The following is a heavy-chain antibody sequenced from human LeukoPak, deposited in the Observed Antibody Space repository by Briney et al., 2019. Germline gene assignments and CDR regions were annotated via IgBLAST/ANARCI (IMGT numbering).Heavy chain of an antibody. CDR1: GFTFSSYW. D-gene: IGHD3-10*01. CDR3: ARDHSGSGDYYMDV. V-gene: IGHV3-7*01. Sequence: PGGSLRLSCAASGFTFSSYWMSWVRQAPGKGLEWVANIKQDGSEKYYVDSVKGRFTISRDNAKNSLYLQMNSLRAEDTAAYYCARDHSGSGDYYMDVWGKGTTVTISS. J-gene: IGHJ6*03. CDR2: IKQDGSEK.